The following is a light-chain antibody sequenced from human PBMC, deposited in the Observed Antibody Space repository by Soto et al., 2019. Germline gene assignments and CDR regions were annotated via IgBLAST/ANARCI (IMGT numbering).Light chain of an antibody. Sequence: EIVLTQSPATLYLSPGERGTLSCMASQSVSSYLAWYQQKPGQAPRLLIYDASNRASGLPDRFSGSGSETDFTLTVSRLELEDFAVYFCHQYGTSPQTFGQGTKVDI. J-gene: IGKJ1*01. CDR1: QSVSSY. CDR2: DAS. CDR3: HQYGTSPQT. V-gene: IGKV3-20*01.